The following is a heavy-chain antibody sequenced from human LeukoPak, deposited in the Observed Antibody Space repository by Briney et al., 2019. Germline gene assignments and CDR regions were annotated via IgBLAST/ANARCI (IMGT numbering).Heavy chain of an antibody. V-gene: IGHV4-30-2*01. CDR3: ARVPPSGVRGVYDWFDP. D-gene: IGHD3-10*01. J-gene: IGHJ5*02. CDR2: IYHSGST. Sequence: PSETLSLTCAVSGGSISSGGYSWSWIRQPPGKGLEWIGYIYHSGSTYYNPSLKSRVTISVDRSKNQFSLKLSSVTAADTAVYYCARVPPSGVRGVYDWFDPWGQGTLVTVSS. CDR1: GGSISSGGYS.